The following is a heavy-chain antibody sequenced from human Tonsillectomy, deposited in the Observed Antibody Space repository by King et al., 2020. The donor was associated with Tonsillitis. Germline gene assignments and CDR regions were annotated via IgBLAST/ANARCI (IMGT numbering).Heavy chain of an antibody. CDR3: AKDQSSSTSCYRQCQWEDAFDI. Sequence: EVQLVESGGGLVQPGRSLRLSCAASGFTFDDYAMHWVRQAPGKGLEWVSSISWNSGSIDYADSVKGRFTISRDNAKNSLYLQMNSLRAEDTALYYCAKDQSSSTSCYRQCQWEDAFDIWGQGTMVIVSS. CDR1: GFTFDDYA. D-gene: IGHD2-2*01. CDR2: ISWNSGSI. J-gene: IGHJ3*02. V-gene: IGHV3-9*01.